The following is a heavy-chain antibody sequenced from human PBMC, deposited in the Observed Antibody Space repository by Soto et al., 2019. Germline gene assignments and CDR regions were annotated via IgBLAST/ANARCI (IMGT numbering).Heavy chain of an antibody. CDR2: INAGNGNT. CDR1: GYTFTSYA. J-gene: IGHJ4*02. V-gene: IGHV1-3*01. CDR3: ARDDYGDYDLGVDY. D-gene: IGHD4-17*01. Sequence: ASVKVSCKASGYTFTSYAMHWVRQAPGQRLEWMGWINAGNGNTKYSQKLQGRVTITRDTSASTAYMELRSLRSDDTAVYYCARDDYGDYDLGVDYWGQGTLVTVSS.